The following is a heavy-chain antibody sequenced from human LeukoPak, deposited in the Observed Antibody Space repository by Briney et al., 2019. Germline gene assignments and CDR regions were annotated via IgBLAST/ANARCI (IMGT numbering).Heavy chain of an antibody. CDR3: ARSNVRRGFWSGYYSYYYMDV. J-gene: IGHJ6*03. CDR1: GYTFTSYD. CDR2: MNPNSGNT. Sequence: GALVKVSCKASGYTFTSYDINWVRQATGQGLEWMGWMNPNSGNTGYAQKFQGRVTITRNTSISTAYMELSSLRSEDTAVYYCARSNVRRGFWSGYYSYYYMDVWGKGTTVTVSS. V-gene: IGHV1-8*03. D-gene: IGHD3-3*01.